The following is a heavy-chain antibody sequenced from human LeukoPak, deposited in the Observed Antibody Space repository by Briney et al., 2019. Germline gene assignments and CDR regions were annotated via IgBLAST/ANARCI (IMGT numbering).Heavy chain of an antibody. V-gene: IGHV4-34*01. CDR2: INHSGST. CDR3: ARGRITGYGRIFVVIAPFDY. Sequence: SETLSLTCAVYGGSFSGYYWSWIRQPPGKGRDGIGEINHSGSTNYNPPLKSRVTISVDTSKNQFSLKLSSVTAADTAVYYCARGRITGYGRIFVVIAPFDYWGQGTLVTVSS. CDR1: GGSFSGYY. D-gene: IGHD2-21*01. J-gene: IGHJ4*02.